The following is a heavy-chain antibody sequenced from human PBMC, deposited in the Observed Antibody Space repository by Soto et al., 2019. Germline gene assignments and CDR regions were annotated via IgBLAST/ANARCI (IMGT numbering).Heavy chain of an antibody. CDR3: ARESAYCSGGSCYPGGAFDI. Sequence: QVQLVESGGGVVQPGRSLRLSCAASGFTFSSYGMHWVHQAPGKGLEWVAVIWYDGSNKYYADSVKGRFTISRDNSKNTLYLQMNSLRAEDTAVYYCARESAYCSGGSCYPGGAFDIWGQGTMVTVSS. D-gene: IGHD2-15*01. V-gene: IGHV3-33*01. CDR2: IWYDGSNK. CDR1: GFTFSSYG. J-gene: IGHJ3*02.